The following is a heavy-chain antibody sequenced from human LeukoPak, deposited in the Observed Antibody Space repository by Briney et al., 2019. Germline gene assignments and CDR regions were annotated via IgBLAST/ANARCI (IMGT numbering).Heavy chain of an antibody. CDR2: ISYDGSNK. Sequence: GGSLRLSCAASGFTFSSYAMSWVRQAPGKGLEWVAVISYDGSNKYYADSVKGRFTISRDNSKNTLYLQMNSLRAEDTAVYYCAKPVSPVVTAYFDYWGQGTLVTVSS. CDR1: GFTFSSYA. V-gene: IGHV3-30*18. J-gene: IGHJ4*02. D-gene: IGHD2-15*01. CDR3: AKPVSPVVTAYFDY.